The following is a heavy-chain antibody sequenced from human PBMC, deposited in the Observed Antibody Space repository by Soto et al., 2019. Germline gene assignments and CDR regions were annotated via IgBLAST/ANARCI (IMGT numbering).Heavy chain of an antibody. Sequence: QLQLQESGSGLVKPSQTLSLTCAVSGGSISSGGYSWSWIRQPPGKGLEWIGYIYHSGSTYYNPSLXRXVXIXXDRSKHQFSLKLSSVTAADTAVYYCARGSPVATDYWGQGTLVTVSS. CDR3: ARGSPVATDY. D-gene: IGHD2-21*02. CDR1: GGSISSGGYS. CDR2: IYHSGST. J-gene: IGHJ4*02. V-gene: IGHV4-30-2*01.